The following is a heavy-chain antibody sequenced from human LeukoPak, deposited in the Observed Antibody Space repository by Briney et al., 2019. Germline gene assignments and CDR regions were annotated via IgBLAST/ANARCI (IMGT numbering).Heavy chain of an antibody. CDR2: IKQDGSEK. D-gene: IGHD3-22*01. J-gene: IGHJ4*02. CDR3: AKVPQGYYYDSSGYSPFDY. V-gene: IGHV3-7*01. Sequence: GGSLRLSCAASGFTFSSYWMSWVRQAPGKGLEWVANIKQDGSEKYYVDSVKGRFTISRDNSKNTLYLQMNSLRAEDTAVYYCAKVPQGYYYDSSGYSPFDYWGQGTLVTVSS. CDR1: GFTFSSYW.